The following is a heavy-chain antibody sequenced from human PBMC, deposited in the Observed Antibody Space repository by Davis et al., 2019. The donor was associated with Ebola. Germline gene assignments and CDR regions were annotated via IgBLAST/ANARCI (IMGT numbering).Heavy chain of an antibody. CDR1: GYSFTTYW. Sequence: GESLKISCKGSGYSFTTYWNVWVRQMPGKGLECMGIIFPGDSDTRYSPSFQGQVTISADKSISTAYLQWSSLKAWDTAMYYCARGTNDYNPGGYFDSWGQGTLVTVSS. J-gene: IGHJ4*02. V-gene: IGHV5-51*01. CDR2: IFPGDSDT. D-gene: IGHD5-24*01. CDR3: ARGTNDYNPGGYFDS.